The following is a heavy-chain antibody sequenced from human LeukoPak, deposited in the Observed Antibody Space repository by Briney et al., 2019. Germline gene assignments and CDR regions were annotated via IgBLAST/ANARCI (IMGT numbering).Heavy chain of an antibody. Sequence: ASVKVSCKASGYTFTGNYMHWVRQATGQGLEWMGWMNPNSGNTGYAQKFQGRVTMTRNTSISTAYMELSSLRSEDTAVYYCARVRDSGDLDYWGQGTLVTVSS. D-gene: IGHD2-15*01. J-gene: IGHJ4*02. V-gene: IGHV1-8*02. CDR3: ARVRDSGDLDY. CDR2: MNPNSGNT. CDR1: GYTFTGNY.